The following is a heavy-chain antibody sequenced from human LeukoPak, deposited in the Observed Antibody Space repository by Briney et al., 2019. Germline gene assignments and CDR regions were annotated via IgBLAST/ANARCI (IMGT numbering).Heavy chain of an antibody. CDR2: ISYDGSNK. CDR3: GAYSSGWLGYYYYMDV. J-gene: IGHJ6*03. D-gene: IGHD6-19*01. Sequence: GGSLRLSCAASGFTFSSYGMHWVRQAPGKGLEWVAVISYDGSNKYYADSVKGRFTISRDNSKNTLYLQMNSLRAEDTAVYYCGAYSSGWLGYYYYMDVWGKGTTVTVSS. V-gene: IGHV3-30*03. CDR1: GFTFSSYG.